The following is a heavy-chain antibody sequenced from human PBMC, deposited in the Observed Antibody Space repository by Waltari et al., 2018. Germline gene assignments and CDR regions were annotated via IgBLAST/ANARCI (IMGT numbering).Heavy chain of an antibody. CDR1: RFTFRSYA. CDR3: ARDGYSSGWPEFDY. J-gene: IGHJ4*02. CDR2: RSYDGSKK. D-gene: IGHD6-19*01. Sequence: VQLVESGGGVVQPGRSRRLSCAASRFTFRSYAMHRARPAPGRGPEWGAVRSYDGSKKYYADSVKGRFTISRDNYKNTLYLQMNSLRAEDTAVYYCARDGYSSGWPEFDYWGQGTLVTVSS. V-gene: IGHV3-30-3*01.